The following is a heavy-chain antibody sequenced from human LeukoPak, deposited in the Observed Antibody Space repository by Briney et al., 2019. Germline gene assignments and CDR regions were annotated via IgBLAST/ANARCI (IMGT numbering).Heavy chain of an antibody. V-gene: IGHV1-69*13. CDR1: GGTFSSYA. J-gene: IGHJ4*02. CDR3: ARDPKGDYVWAYYFDY. CDR2: IIPIFGTA. D-gene: IGHD3-16*01. Sequence: ASVKVSCKASGGTFSSYAISWVRQAPGQGLKWMGGIIPIFGTANYAQKFQGRVTITADESTSTAYMELSSLRSEDTAVYYCARDPKGDYVWAYYFDYWGQGTLVTVSS.